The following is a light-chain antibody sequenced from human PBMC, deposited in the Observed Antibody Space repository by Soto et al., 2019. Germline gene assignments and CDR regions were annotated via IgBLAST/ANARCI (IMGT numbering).Light chain of an antibody. V-gene: IGLV2-14*01. CDR2: DVT. CDR1: SSTVGGYKY. CDR3: SSYTSSSTPLV. J-gene: IGLJ3*02. Sequence: QSVLTQPSSVYGSPGQSITISCTGTSSTVGGYKYVSWYQQHPGKAPKLMIYDVTNRPSGVSNRFSGSKSGNTASLTISGLQAEDEADYYCSSYTSSSTPLVFGGGTKLTVL.